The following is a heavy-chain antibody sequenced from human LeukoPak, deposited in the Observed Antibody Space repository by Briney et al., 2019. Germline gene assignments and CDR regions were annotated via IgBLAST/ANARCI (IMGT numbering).Heavy chain of an antibody. CDR2: ISAYNGNT. V-gene: IGHV1-18*01. Sequence: ASVKVSCKASGYTFTSYGISWVRQAPGQGLEGMGWISAYNGNTNYAQKLQGRVTMTTVTSTSTAYMELRSLRSDDTAVYYCALSGSYAPFDYWGQGTLVTVSS. CDR3: ALSGSYAPFDY. J-gene: IGHJ4*02. D-gene: IGHD1-26*01. CDR1: GYTFTSYG.